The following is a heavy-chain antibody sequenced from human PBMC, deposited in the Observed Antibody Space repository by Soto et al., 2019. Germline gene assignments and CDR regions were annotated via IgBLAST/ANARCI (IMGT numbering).Heavy chain of an antibody. D-gene: IGHD6-19*01. Sequence: GESLKISCKGSGYSFTSYWIGWVRQMPGKGLEWMGIIYPGDSDTRYSPSFQGQVTIPADKSISTAYLQWSSLKASDTAMYYCARRTVADYYYYGMDVWGQGTTVTVSS. V-gene: IGHV5-51*01. CDR1: GYSFTSYW. CDR2: IYPGDSDT. CDR3: ARRTVADYYYYGMDV. J-gene: IGHJ6*02.